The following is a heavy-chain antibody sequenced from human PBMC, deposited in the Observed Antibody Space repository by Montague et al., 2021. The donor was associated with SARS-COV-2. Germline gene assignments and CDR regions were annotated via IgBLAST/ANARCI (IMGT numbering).Heavy chain of an antibody. V-gene: IGHV3-11*06. D-gene: IGHD6-25*01. CDR3: ARGCSGYDSPLEY. Sequence: SLRLSCAASGFTFSDYYMFWISQSPGKGLEYISYISGSTYTNYADSVKGRFTISRDNTKDSLFLQMNSLRAEDTAVYYCARGCSGYDSPLEYWGQGARDTGTS. CDR2: ISGSTYT. J-gene: IGHJ4*02. CDR1: GFTFSDYY.